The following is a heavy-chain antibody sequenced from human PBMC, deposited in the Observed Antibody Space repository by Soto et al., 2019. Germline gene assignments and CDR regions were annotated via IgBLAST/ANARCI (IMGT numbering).Heavy chain of an antibody. J-gene: IGHJ6*02. CDR3: ARDYSHLSYGMDV. CDR2: IVPILDKT. CDR1: GGTFSSYT. D-gene: IGHD4-4*01. Sequence: ASVKVSCKVSGGTFSSYTITWVRQAPGQGLEWMGRIVPILDKTNYAPELQGRLTITADKSSTTAFMELSGLRSEDTAVYYCARDYSHLSYGMDVWGQGTTVTVSS. V-gene: IGHV1-69*08.